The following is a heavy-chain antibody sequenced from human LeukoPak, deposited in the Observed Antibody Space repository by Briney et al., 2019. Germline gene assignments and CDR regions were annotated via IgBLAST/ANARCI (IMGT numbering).Heavy chain of an antibody. CDR1: GGSISRSSYY. CDR3: ARVAWAPVGATSWDNWFDP. V-gene: IGHV4-39*07. CDR2: IYYSGST. J-gene: IGHJ5*02. Sequence: SETPSLACTVSGGSISRSSYYWGWIRQPPGKGLEWIGSIYYSGSTYYNPSLKSRVTISVDTSKNQFSLKLTSVTAADTAVYYCARVAWAPVGATSWDNWFDPWGQGTLVTVSS. D-gene: IGHD1-26*01.